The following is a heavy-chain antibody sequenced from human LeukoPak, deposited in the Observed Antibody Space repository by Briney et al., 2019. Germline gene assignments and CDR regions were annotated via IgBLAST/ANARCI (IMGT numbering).Heavy chain of an antibody. D-gene: IGHD2-15*01. J-gene: IGHJ4*02. CDR2: ISGSDGST. V-gene: IGHV3-23*01. CDR3: AKGRGYCTGGSCYSDY. CDR1: GFTFSNFA. Sequence: GGSLRLSCTASGFTFSNFAMGWVRQAPGKGLEWVSTISGSDGSTYYADSVKGRFTISRDNSKNTLYLQMNSLRVEDTAIYYCAKGRGYCTGGSCYSDYWGQGTLVTVSS.